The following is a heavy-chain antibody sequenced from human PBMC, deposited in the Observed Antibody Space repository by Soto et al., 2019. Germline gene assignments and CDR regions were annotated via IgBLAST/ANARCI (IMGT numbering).Heavy chain of an antibody. CDR2: ITPYNGNT. J-gene: IGHJ3*01. V-gene: IGHV1-18*01. CDR1: NYLFGAFG. Sequence: QVQLVQSGAEVKNPGASVKVSCQASNYLFGAFGISWVRQAPGQGLEWMGWITPYNGNTHYAEKFEDRVTMTADNSTPTAYMAVSRLTYDDTDVYFCARISARRNDFDVWGQGTVVTVSS. CDR3: ARISARRNDFDV.